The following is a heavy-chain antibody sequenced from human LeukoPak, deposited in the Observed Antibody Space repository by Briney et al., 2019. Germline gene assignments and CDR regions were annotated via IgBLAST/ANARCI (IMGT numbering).Heavy chain of an antibody. CDR1: GGSFSGYY. CDR2: INHSGST. Sequence: SETLSLTCAVYGGSFSGYYWSWIRQPPGKGLEWIGEINHSGSTNYNPSLKSRVTISVDTSKNQFSLKLSSVTAADTAVYYCAREAAAFDYWGQGTLVTVPS. CDR3: AREAAAFDY. V-gene: IGHV4-34*01. J-gene: IGHJ4*02. D-gene: IGHD6-13*01.